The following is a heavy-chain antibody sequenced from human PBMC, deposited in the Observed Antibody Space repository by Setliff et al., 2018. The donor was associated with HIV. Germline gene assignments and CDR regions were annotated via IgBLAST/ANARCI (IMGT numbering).Heavy chain of an antibody. CDR2: IFYIGST. CDR1: GVSISSYY. D-gene: IGHD4-17*01. V-gene: IGHV4-59*01. CDR3: ARGFLRSRRRWFDP. Sequence: PSETLSLTCTVSGVSISSYYWSWIRQPPGKGLEWIGYIFYIGSTNYNPSLKSRVTISVDASKNQFSLRLSSVTAADTAVYYCARGFLRSRRRWFDPWGQGTLVTVSS. J-gene: IGHJ5*02.